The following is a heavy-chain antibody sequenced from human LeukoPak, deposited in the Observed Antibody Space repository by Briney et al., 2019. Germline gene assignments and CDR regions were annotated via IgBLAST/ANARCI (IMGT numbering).Heavy chain of an antibody. CDR3: ARGVDYGSGIDY. V-gene: IGHV3-48*03. CDR2: ISTRGSSI. CDR1: GFTFSSYE. D-gene: IGHD3-10*01. J-gene: IGHJ4*02. Sequence: VGSLRLSCAVSGFTFSSYEMNWVRQAPGKGLEWVSYISTRGSSIYYKDSVKGRFTISRDNAKNSLYLQMNSLRAEDTAVYYCARGVDYGSGIDYWGQGTLVTVSS.